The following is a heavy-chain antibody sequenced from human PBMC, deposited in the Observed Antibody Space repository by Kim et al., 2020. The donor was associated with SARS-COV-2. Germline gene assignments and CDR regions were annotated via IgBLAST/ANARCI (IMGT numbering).Heavy chain of an antibody. V-gene: IGHV4-59*01. CDR1: GGSISRYY. Sequence: SETLSLTCTVSGGSISRYYWSWIRQPPGKRLEWIGYIYNSGSTNYNPSLKSRVTISLDTSKNHFSLKLSSVTAADTAVYFCARSLDFSCYMDVWGRGTTVIVSS. CDR3: ARSLDFSCYMDV. J-gene: IGHJ6*03. CDR2: IYNSGST.